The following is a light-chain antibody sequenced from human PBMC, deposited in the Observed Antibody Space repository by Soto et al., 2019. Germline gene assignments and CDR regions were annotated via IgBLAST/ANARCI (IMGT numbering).Light chain of an antibody. J-gene: IGLJ2*01. CDR1: SSNIGAGYD. V-gene: IGLV1-40*01. CDR3: QSYDSSLSGVV. CDR2: GNS. Sequence: HSVLTQPPSVSGAPGQRVTISCTGSSSNIGAGYDVHWYQQLPGTAPKLLIYGNSNRPSGVPDRFSGSKSGTSASLAITGLQAEDDAVYYCQSYDSSLSGVVFGGGTQLTVL.